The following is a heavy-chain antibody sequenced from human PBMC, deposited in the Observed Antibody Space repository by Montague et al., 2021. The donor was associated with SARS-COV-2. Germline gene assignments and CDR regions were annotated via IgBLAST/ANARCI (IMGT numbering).Heavy chain of an antibody. J-gene: IGHJ4*02. CDR2: IFWNDDK. V-gene: IGHV2-5*01. D-gene: IGHD2/OR15-2a*01. Sequence: PALVKPRQTLTLTCTFSGFSLISGGVCVDWIRQPPGKALEWLALIFWNDDKHYNPSLKNRLTITKDTSKNQVVLTMTNMDPLDTGTFFCARSLLFSSLGDFDSWGQGTLVTVAS. CDR3: ARSLLFSSLGDFDS. CDR1: GFSLISGGVC.